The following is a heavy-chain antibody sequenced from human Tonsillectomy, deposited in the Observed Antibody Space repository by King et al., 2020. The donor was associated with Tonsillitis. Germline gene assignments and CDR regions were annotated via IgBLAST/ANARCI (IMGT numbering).Heavy chain of an antibody. J-gene: IGHJ5*02. CDR2: VYYTGAN. V-gene: IGHV4-59*08. CDR1: GDSIGTYY. CDR3: ARHTGYASGLFPP. Sequence: VQLQESGPGLVKPSETLYLTCTVSGDSIGTYYWSWIRQPPGKGLELIGYVYYTGANMYNPSLKTRVTISDDTSKNQFSLRLTSVTAADTAVYYCARHTGYASGLFPPWGQGTLVTVPA. D-gene: IGHD6-19*01.